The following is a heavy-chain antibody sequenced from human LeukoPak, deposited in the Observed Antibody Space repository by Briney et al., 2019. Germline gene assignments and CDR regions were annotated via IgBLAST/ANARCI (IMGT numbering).Heavy chain of an antibody. V-gene: IGHV4-39*07. Sequence: PSETLSLTCTVSGGSISSSSYYWGWIRQPPGRGLEWIGSIYYSGSTYYNPSLKSRVTISVDTSKNQFSLKLSSVTAADTAVYYCARVWVYGSGRGYFDYWGQGTLVTVSS. D-gene: IGHD3-10*01. CDR2: IYYSGST. J-gene: IGHJ4*02. CDR3: ARVWVYGSGRGYFDY. CDR1: GGSISSSSYY.